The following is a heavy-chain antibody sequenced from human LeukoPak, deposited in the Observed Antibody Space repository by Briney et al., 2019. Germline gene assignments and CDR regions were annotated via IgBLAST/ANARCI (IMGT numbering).Heavy chain of an antibody. J-gene: IGHJ6*02. Sequence: PGGSLRLSCAASGFTVSSNYMSCVRQAPGKGLDWVSVIYSGGSTYYADSVKGRFTISRDNSKNALYLQMSSLRAEDTAVYYCARAIAAAGMAYYYYYYGMDVWGQGTTVTVSS. D-gene: IGHD6-13*01. V-gene: IGHV3-53*01. CDR2: IYSGGST. CDR1: GFTVSSNY. CDR3: ARAIAAAGMAYYYYYYGMDV.